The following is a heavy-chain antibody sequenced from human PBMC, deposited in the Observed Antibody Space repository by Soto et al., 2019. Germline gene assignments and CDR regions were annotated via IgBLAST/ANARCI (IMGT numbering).Heavy chain of an antibody. Sequence: ASVKVSCKASGYNFTEYTLHWVRQAPGQSLEWMACLTVGNGNTKYSQKFEGRVTITRDTSATTAYMDLSSLAFEDTAVYYCARVGTYCSGGSCSAFGMDVWGQGTTVTVSS. J-gene: IGHJ6*02. CDR3: ARVGTYCSGGSCSAFGMDV. CDR1: GYNFTEYT. V-gene: IGHV1-3*01. CDR2: LTVGNGNT. D-gene: IGHD2-15*01.